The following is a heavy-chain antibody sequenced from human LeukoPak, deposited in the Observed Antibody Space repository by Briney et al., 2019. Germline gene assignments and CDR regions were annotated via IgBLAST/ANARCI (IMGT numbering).Heavy chain of an antibody. CDR2: ISSSSSYI. J-gene: IGHJ4*02. D-gene: IGHD6-13*01. Sequence: PGGSLRLSCAASGFTFSSYSMNWVRQAPGKGLEWVTSISSSSSYIYYADSVKGRFTISRDNAKNSLYLQMNSLRAEDTVVYYCARGGSWSIDCWGQGTLVTVSS. V-gene: IGHV3-21*01. CDR3: ARGGSWSIDC. CDR1: GFTFSSYS.